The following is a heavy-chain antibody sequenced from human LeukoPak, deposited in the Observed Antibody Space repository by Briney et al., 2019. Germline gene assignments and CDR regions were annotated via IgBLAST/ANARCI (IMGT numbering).Heavy chain of an antibody. CDR3: ARVVGYCGDDCYAAVDY. CDR1: GYTFTGYY. D-gene: IGHD2-21*02. V-gene: IGHV7-4-1*02. Sequence: ASVKVSCKASGYTFTGYYMHWVRQAPGQGLEWMGWINTKTGKSTYAQGFTGRFVFSLDTSVSTAFLQISSLKADDTAVYYCARVVGYCGDDCYAAVDYWGQGSLIIVSS. J-gene: IGHJ4*02. CDR2: INTKTGKS.